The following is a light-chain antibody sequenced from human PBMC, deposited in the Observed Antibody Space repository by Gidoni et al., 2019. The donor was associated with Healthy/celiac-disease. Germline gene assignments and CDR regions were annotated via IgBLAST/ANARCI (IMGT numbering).Light chain of an antibody. CDR2: GAS. CDR1: QSVSSN. Sequence: EIVLTQSPATLSVSPGERATLSCRASQSVSSNLAWYQQKPGQAPRLLIYGASIRATGIPARFSGSGSGTEFTLTISSLQPEDFAVYYCQQYNNWPRTFGQGTKVEIK. J-gene: IGKJ1*01. CDR3: QQYNNWPRT. V-gene: IGKV3-15*01.